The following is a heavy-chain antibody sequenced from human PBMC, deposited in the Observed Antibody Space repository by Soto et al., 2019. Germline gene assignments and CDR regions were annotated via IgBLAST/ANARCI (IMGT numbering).Heavy chain of an antibody. D-gene: IGHD1-1*01. J-gene: IGHJ4*02. Sequence: PSETLSLTCTVSGASISSSTYYWAWIRQPPGKGLEWSGSIYYSGSTYYNPSLKGRLTISVDTSRNQFSLKLTSVTAADTAVYYCASRPGLEEGPFDYWGLGTLVTVSS. CDR3: ASRPGLEEGPFDY. CDR1: GASISSSTYY. V-gene: IGHV4-39*01. CDR2: IYYSGST.